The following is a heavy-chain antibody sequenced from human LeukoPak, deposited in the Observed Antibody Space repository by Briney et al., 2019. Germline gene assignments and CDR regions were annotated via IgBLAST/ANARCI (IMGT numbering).Heavy chain of an antibody. CDR2: ISGSGGST. CDR3: ASNNGYYYDSSGYLHY. D-gene: IGHD3-22*01. CDR1: GGSTSSSNYY. Sequence: EASETLSLTCTVSGGSTSSSNYYWGWIRQAPGKGLEWVSAISGSGGSTYYADSVKGRFTISRDNSKNTLYLQMNSLRAEDTAVYYCASNNGYYYDSSGYLHYWGQGTLVTVSS. J-gene: IGHJ4*02. V-gene: IGHV3-23*01.